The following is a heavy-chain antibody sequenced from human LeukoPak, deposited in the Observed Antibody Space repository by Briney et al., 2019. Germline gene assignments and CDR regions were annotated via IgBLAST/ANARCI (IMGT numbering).Heavy chain of an antibody. CDR2: IIPIFGTA. CDR1: GGTFSSYA. V-gene: IGHV1-69*13. D-gene: IGHD5-18*01. Sequence: SVTVSCTASGGTFSSYAISWVRQAPGQGLEWMGGIIPIFGTANYAQKFQGRVTITADESTSTAYMELSSLRSEDTAVYYCARDRGWAGYSYGFYYWGQGTLVTVSS. J-gene: IGHJ4*02. CDR3: ARDRGWAGYSYGFYY.